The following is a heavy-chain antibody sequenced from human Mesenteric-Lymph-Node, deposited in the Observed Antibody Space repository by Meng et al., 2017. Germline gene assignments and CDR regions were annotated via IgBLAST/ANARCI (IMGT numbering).Heavy chain of an antibody. V-gene: IGHV3-23*01. CDR1: GFTFSNYA. CDR2: IHDSGDYT. CDR3: ARDLEN. D-gene: IGHD1-1*01. Sequence: GGSLRLSCAASGFTFSNYAMSWVRQAPGKGLEWVSTIHDSGDYTDYADSVKGRFTVSRDNSKDTLYLQMSSLRVEDTAVYYCARDLENWGQGTLVTVSS. J-gene: IGHJ4*02.